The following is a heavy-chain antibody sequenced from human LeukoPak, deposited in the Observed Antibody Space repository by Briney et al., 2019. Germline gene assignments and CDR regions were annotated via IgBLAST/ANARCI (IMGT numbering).Heavy chain of an antibody. J-gene: IGHJ4*02. CDR3: ARAVITFGGVVAKGFDC. CDR1: GGSFSSYY. CDR2: IYYSGST. Sequence: SQTLSLTCTVSGGSFSSYYWSWIRQPPGKGLEWIGYIYYSGSTDYNPSLKSRVTISIDTSKNQFSLNLSSVTAADTAVYYCARAVITFGGVVAKGFDCWGQGTLVTVSS. V-gene: IGHV4-59*01. D-gene: IGHD3-16*02.